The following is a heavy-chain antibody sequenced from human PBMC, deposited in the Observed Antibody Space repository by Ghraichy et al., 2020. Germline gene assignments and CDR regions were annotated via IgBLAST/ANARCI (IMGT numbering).Heavy chain of an antibody. CDR1: GYTFTSHD. CDR2: MNPNSGNT. V-gene: IGHV1-8*01. D-gene: IGHD3-22*01. Sequence: ASVKVSCKASGYTFTSHDTNWVRQATGQGLEWMGWMNPNSGNTGYAQKFQGRVTMTRNTSISTAYMELSSLRSEDTAVYYCARVPSGYYNDAFDIWGQGTMVTVAS. CDR3: ARVPSGYYNDAFDI. J-gene: IGHJ3*02.